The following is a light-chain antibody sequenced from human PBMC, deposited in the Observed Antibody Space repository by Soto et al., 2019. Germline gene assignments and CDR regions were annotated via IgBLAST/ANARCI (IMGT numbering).Light chain of an antibody. CDR1: QGIRND. J-gene: IGKJ4*01. V-gene: IGKV1-6*01. CDR2: AAS. CDR3: LQDYNYPLT. Sequence: AIQMTQSPSSLSASVEDRVTITCRASQGIRNDLGWYQQKPGTAPKLLIYAASSLQGGVPSRFSGSGSGTDFTLTISSLQPEDFATYYCLQDYNYPLTFGGGTKVEIK.